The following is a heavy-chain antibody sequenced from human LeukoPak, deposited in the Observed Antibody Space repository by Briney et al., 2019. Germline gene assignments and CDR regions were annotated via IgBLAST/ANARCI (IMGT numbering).Heavy chain of an antibody. CDR1: GFTFSGYG. J-gene: IGHJ6*02. CDR3: AKDLALYGDYFSGSFNRYGMDV. V-gene: IGHV3-30*18. CDR2: ISYDGSNK. Sequence: PGGSLRLSCAASGFTFSGYGMHWVRQAPGKGLEWVAVISYDGSNKYYADSVKGRFTISRDNSKNTLYLQMNSLRAEDTAVYYCAKDLALYGDYFSGSFNRYGMDVWGQGTTVTVSS. D-gene: IGHD4-17*01.